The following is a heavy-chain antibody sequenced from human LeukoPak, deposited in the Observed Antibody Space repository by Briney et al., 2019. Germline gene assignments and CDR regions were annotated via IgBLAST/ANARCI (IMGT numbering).Heavy chain of an antibody. V-gene: IGHV3-23*01. J-gene: IGHJ4*02. D-gene: IGHD3-10*01. CDR1: GFTFSSYA. CDR3: ARERAVRGVQPSDC. Sequence: GGSLRLSCAASGFTFSSYAMSWVRQAPGKGLEWVSAISGSGGSTYYADSVKGRFTISRDNSKNTLYLQMNSLRAEDTAVYYCARERAVRGVQPSDCWGQGTLVTVSS. CDR2: ISGSGGST.